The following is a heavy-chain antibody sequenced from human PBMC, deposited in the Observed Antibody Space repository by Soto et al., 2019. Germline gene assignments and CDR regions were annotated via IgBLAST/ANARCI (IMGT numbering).Heavy chain of an antibody. CDR2: MNEDGGTT. V-gene: IGHV3-74*02. J-gene: IGHJ6*02. CDR1: GFSFSSYW. Sequence: EVQLVESGGGLVRPGGSLRLSCAASGFSFSSYWMHWVRQVPGKGLVLVARMNEDGGTTDYADSVKGRFTISRDNAKNTVYLQMNSLRVEDTAVYYCASDLSGRADVWGQGTTVTVAS. CDR3: ASDLSGRADV. D-gene: IGHD3-10*01.